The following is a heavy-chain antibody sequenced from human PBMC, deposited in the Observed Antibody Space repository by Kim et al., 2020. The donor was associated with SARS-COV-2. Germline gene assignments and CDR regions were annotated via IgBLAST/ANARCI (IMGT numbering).Heavy chain of an antibody. J-gene: IGHJ2*01. CDR2: ISYDGSNK. CDR3: ARAHPSCSRGWSYWYFGL. Sequence: GGSLRLSCAASGFTFSSYGMHWVRQAPGKGLEWVAVISYDGSNKYYADSVKGRFTISRDNSKNTLYLQMNSLRAEDTAVYYCARAHPSCSRGWSYWYFGL. V-gene: IGHV3-30*03. D-gene: IGHD2-2*01. CDR1: GFTFSSYG.